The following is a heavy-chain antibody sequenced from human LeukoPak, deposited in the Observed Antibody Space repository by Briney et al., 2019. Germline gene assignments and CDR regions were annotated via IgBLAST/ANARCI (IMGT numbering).Heavy chain of an antibody. D-gene: IGHD1-26*01. J-gene: IGHJ3*02. CDR2: ISYDGSNK. CDR3: ARGETSGAFDI. CDR1: GFTFSSYA. V-gene: IGHV3-30*04. Sequence: PGRSLRLSCAASGFTFSSYAMHWVRQAPGKGLEWVAVISYDGSNKYYADSVKGRFTISRDNSKNTLYLQMNSLRAEDTAVYYCARGETSGAFDIWGQGTMVTVSS.